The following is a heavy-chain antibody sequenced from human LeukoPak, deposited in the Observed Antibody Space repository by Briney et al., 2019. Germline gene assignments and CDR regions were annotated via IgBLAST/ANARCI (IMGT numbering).Heavy chain of an antibody. Sequence: GGSLRLSCAASGFTFSRYTMNWIRQAPGKGLEWVSYITGSTSIIYYADSVKGRFTISRDNAKNSLFLQMNSLRAEDTAVYYCARDGDYNFWIGNYDYWGQGALVTVSS. CDR3: ARDGDYNFWIGNYDY. J-gene: IGHJ4*02. CDR1: GFTFSRYT. CDR2: ITGSTSII. V-gene: IGHV3-48*01. D-gene: IGHD3-3*01.